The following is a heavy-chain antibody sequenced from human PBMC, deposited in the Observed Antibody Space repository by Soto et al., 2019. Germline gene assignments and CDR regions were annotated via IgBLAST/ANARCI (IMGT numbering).Heavy chain of an antibody. Sequence: SETLSLTCAVSGGSISSGGDSWSWIRQPPGKGLEWIGNIYHSGTTYYNPSLRGRVTISVDTSKNQFSLKLSSVTAADTAVYYCARDNILGILYGGMDVWGQGTTVTVSS. D-gene: IGHD3-3*01. V-gene: IGHV4-30-2*05. CDR3: ARDNILGILYGGMDV. J-gene: IGHJ6*02. CDR1: GGSISSGGDS. CDR2: IYHSGTT.